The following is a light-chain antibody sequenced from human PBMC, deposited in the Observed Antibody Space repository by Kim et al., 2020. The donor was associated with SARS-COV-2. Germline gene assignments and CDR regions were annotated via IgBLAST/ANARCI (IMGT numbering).Light chain of an antibody. CDR2: GAS. J-gene: IGKJ1*01. CDR1: QIVSSSY. V-gene: IGKV3-20*01. CDR3: QQYGSSPRT. Sequence: EIVLTQSPGTLSLSPGESATLSCRASQIVSSSYLAWYQQKPGQAPRLLIYGASSRATGIPDRFSGSGSGTDFTLTISRLEPEDFAVYYCQQYGSSPRTFGQGTKVDIK.